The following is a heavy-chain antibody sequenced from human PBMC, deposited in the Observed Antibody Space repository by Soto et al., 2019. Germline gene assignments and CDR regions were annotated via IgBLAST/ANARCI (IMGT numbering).Heavy chain of an antibody. V-gene: IGHV3-30-3*01. J-gene: IGHJ4*02. D-gene: IGHD7-27*01. Sequence: PGGSLRLSCAASGFTFSRYYMNWVRQAPGKGPEWVALISYDGTNKFYADSVKGRFTISRDNSKSTLYLQVDSLRPEDAAVYYCARDPKTSGGQHWAFNYFDSWGQGTLVTVSS. CDR1: GFTFSRYY. CDR3: ARDPKTSGGQHWAFNYFDS. CDR2: ISYDGTNK.